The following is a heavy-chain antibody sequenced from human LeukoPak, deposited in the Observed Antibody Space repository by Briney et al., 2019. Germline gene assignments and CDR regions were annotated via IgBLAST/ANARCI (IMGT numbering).Heavy chain of an antibody. Sequence: PGGSLRLSCAASGFTFDDYGMSWVRQAAGKGLEWVSVIYNDGSTYYADFVKGRFTISRDNSKNMLYIQMNSLRVEDTALYYCTSYSDHPVWGQGTLVTVSS. CDR2: IYNDGST. CDR3: TSYSDHPV. CDR1: GFTFDDYG. V-gene: IGHV3-53*01. D-gene: IGHD4-11*01. J-gene: IGHJ4*02.